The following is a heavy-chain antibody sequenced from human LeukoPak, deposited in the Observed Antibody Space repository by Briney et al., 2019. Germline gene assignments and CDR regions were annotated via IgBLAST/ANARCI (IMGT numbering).Heavy chain of an antibody. J-gene: IGHJ4*02. CDR1: GGSISSYY. Sequence: SETLSLTCTVSGGSISSYYWSWIRRPPGKGLEWIGYIYYSGSTNYNPSLKSRVTISVDTSKNQFSLKLSSVTAADTAVYYCARQVGGNWGSGYFDYWGQGTLVTVSS. CDR2: IYYSGST. CDR3: ARQVGGNWGSGYFDY. D-gene: IGHD7-27*01. V-gene: IGHV4-59*08.